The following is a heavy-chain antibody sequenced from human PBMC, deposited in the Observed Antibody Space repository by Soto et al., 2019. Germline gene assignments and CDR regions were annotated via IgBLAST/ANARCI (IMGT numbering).Heavy chain of an antibody. CDR1: GFTFSSYA. CDR2: ISGSGGST. D-gene: IGHD3-3*01. J-gene: IGHJ3*02. Sequence: GGSLRLSCAASGFTFSSYAMSWVRQAPGKGLEWVSAISGSGGSTYYADSVKGRFTISRDNSKNTLYLQMNSLRAEDTAVYYCAKDFLVRTYYDFWSASRQGAFDIWGQGTMVTVSS. CDR3: AKDFLVRTYYDFWSASRQGAFDI. V-gene: IGHV3-23*01.